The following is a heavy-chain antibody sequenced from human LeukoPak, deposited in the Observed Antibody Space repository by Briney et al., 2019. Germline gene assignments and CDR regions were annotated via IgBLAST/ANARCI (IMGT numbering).Heavy chain of an antibody. D-gene: IGHD3-16*01. J-gene: IGHJ4*02. Sequence: PGGSLRPSCAASGFTVSTNYMSWVRQAPGKGLGWVSVIYSGGSTYYADSAKGRFTISRDNSKDTLYLQMNSLRAEDAAVYYCARHPTGDAYHFDYWGQGTLVTVSS. CDR1: GFTVSTNY. V-gene: IGHV3-53*01. CDR3: ARHPTGDAYHFDY. CDR2: IYSGGST.